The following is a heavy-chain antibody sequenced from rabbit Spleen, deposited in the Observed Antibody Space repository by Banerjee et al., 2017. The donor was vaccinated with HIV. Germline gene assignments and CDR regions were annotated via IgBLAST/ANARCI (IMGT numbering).Heavy chain of an antibody. V-gene: IGHV1S45*01. CDR1: GFSFGDRDV. D-gene: IGHD6-1*01. J-gene: IGHJ4*01. CDR3: ARGGNSYVEFNL. Sequence: QEQLVESGGGLVKPEGSLKLSCTASGFSFGDRDVMCWVRQAPGKGLEWIACINAATGKPVYATWAKGRFTISRTSSTTVTLRMTSLTAADRATYFCARGGNSYVEFNLWGQGTLVTVS. CDR2: INAATGKP.